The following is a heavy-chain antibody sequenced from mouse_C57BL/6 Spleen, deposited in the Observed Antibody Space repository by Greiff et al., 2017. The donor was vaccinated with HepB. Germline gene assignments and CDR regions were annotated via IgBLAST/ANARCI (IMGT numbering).Heavy chain of an antibody. Sequence: DVKLVESGGGLVKPGGSLKLSCAASGFTFSSYTMPWVRQTPEKRLEWVANISGGGGNTYYPDSVKGRFTFSRDNAKNTLYLQMSSLRSEDTALYYYASGDYSKAYYYAMDCWGQGASVTVSS. D-gene: IGHD2-5*01. CDR3: ASGDYSKAYYYAMDC. J-gene: IGHJ4*01. CDR1: GFTFSSYT. CDR2: ISGGGGNT. V-gene: IGHV5-9*01.